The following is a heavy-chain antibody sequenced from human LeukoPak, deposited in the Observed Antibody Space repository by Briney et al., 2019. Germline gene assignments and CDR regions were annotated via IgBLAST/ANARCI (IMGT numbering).Heavy chain of an antibody. V-gene: IGHV3-43*02. Sequence: GGSLRLSCAASGFTFDDYAMQWVRQAPGKGLEWVSLISGDGGSTYYADSVKGRFTISRDNSKNTLYLQMNSLRTEDTALYYCAKEGYGDNTMSYWGQGTLVTVSS. D-gene: IGHD4/OR15-4a*01. CDR3: AKEGYGDNTMSY. CDR1: GFTFDDYA. J-gene: IGHJ4*02. CDR2: ISGDGGST.